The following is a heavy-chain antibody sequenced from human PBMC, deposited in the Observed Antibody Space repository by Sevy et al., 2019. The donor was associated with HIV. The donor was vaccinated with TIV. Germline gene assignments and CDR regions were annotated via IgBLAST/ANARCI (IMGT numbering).Heavy chain of an antibody. V-gene: IGHV3-15*01. CDR2: IKSKSDGRTT. CDR1: GFSFSNAW. CDR3: TPDPGQAGLLLLYYFDK. J-gene: IGHJ4*02. D-gene: IGHD3-22*01. Sequence: GGSLRLSCAASGFSFSNAWMSWVRQAPGKGLEWVGRIKSKSDGRTTDYAAPVKGRFTISRDDSKSTLYLEMNNLKTRDPAGYYCTPDPGQAGLLLLYYFDKWGQGTLVTVSS.